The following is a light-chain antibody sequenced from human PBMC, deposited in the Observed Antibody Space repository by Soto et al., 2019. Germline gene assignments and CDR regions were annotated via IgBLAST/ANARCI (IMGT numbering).Light chain of an antibody. Sequence: DIQLTQFRSFLSPSIGESVTITCRASQVISTSLAWYQVKPGKAPKLLIYAASTLESGVPSRFSATVSGTEFSLTITSLQPEDFATNYCQPPIATPITFAPGSR. J-gene: IGKJ5*01. CDR3: QPPIATPIT. V-gene: IGKV1-9*01. CDR1: QVISTS. CDR2: AAS.